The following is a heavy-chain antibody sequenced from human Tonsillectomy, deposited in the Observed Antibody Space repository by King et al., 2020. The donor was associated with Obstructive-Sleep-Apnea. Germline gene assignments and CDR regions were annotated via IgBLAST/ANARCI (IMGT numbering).Heavy chain of an antibody. CDR3: ARAAAGFRLIRSTGGDWFDP. J-gene: IGHJ5*02. Sequence: VQLVESGAEVKKPGASVKVSCKASGYTFTSYDINWVRQATGQGLEWMGWMNPNSGNTGYAQKFQGRVTMTRNTSISTAYMELSNLRSEDTAVYYCARAAAGFRLIRSTGGDWFDPWGQGTLVIVSS. V-gene: IGHV1-8*01. CDR2: MNPNSGNT. D-gene: IGHD1-14*01. CDR1: GYTFTSYD.